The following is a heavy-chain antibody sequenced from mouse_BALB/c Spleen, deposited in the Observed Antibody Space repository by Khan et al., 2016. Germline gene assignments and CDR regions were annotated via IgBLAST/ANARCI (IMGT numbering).Heavy chain of an antibody. Sequence: QVQLKQSGAELVRPGVSVKISCKGSGYTFTDYAMHWVKQSHAKSLEWIGVISTYYGDASYNQKFKGKATMTVDKSSSTAYMELARLTSEASAIYYCARDGDDYWGQGTTLTVSS. CDR2: ISTYYGDA. V-gene: IGHV1S137*01. CDR1: GYTFTDYA. CDR3: ARDGDDY. J-gene: IGHJ2*01.